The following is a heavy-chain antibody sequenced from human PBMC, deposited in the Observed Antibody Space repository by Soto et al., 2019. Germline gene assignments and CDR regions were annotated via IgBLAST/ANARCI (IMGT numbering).Heavy chain of an antibody. CDR3: AKDIEEVVYYYGMDV. CDR2: ISYDGNNI. CDR1: GFTFSSYG. V-gene: IGHV3-30*18. Sequence: VPLVESGGGVVQPGESLRLSCVASGFTFSSYGMHWVRQAPGKGLEWVALISYDGNNIYYGDSVKGRFTIFRDNSKNTLFLQMNGLRAEDTAVYYCAKDIEEVVYYYGMDVWGQGTTVTVSS. D-gene: IGHD1-26*01. J-gene: IGHJ6*02.